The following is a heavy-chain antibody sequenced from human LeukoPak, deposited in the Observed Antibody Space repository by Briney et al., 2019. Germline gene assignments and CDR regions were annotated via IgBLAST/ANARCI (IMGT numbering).Heavy chain of an antibody. D-gene: IGHD5-18*01. CDR3: ARGYSYGDY. J-gene: IGHJ4*02. CDR1: GFTFSDYY. Sequence: GGSLRLSCAASGFTFSDYYMTWIRQAPGRGLECVSYISTSSGYTNYADSVKGRFTISRDNAKNSLYLQMNSLRAEDTAMYYCARGYSYGDYWGRGTLVTVSS. CDR2: ISTSSGYT. V-gene: IGHV3-11*06.